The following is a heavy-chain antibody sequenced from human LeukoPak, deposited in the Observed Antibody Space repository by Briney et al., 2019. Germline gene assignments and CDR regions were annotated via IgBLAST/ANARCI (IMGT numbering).Heavy chain of an antibody. CDR1: GYTFTSYT. CDR2: INPNTGDP. J-gene: IGHJ4*02. V-gene: IGHV7-4-1*02. Sequence: ASVKVSCKASGYTFTSYTINWVRQAPGQGLEWMGWINPNTGDPTYAQGFTGRFVFSLDTAVSTAYLQISSLKAEDTAVYYCAKILWSGSYFGPLEIWGQGTPVTVSS. CDR3: AKILWSGSYFGPLEI. D-gene: IGHD1-26*01.